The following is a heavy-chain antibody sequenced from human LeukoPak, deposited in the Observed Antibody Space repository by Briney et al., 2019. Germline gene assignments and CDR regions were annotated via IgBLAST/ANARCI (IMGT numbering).Heavy chain of an antibody. V-gene: IGHV4-59*01. CDR2: IYYSGST. CDR3: ARYTLPLFDP. CDR1: GGSIRSYY. J-gene: IGHJ5*02. Sequence: SETLSLTCTVSGGSIRSYYRSWIRQPPRKGLEWMGYIYYSGSTNYNPSPKSPDTISVDPSKNQFSLKVSSVTAADTAVYYCARYTLPLFDPWGQGTLFTVSS.